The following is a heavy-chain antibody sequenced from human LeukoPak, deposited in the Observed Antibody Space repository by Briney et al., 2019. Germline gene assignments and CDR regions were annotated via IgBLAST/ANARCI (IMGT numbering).Heavy chain of an antibody. CDR3: ARRGTPNAFDL. D-gene: IGHD3-16*01. CDR1: GITFNNYG. J-gene: IGHJ3*01. CDR2: LWYDGTNE. Sequence: GGSLRLSCAASGITFNNYGMHWVRQAPGRGLEWVALLWYDGTNENYADSVKGRFTISRDNSKNTMYLQMNNLRAEDTAVYYCARRGTPNAFDLWGQGTMVTVSS. V-gene: IGHV3-33*01.